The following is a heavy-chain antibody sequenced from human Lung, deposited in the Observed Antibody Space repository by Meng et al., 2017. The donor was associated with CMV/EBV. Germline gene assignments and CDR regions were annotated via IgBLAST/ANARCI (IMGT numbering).Heavy chain of an antibody. J-gene: IGHJ5*02. Sequence: QITLKDSGPTLVQPTQTLTLTCTFSGFSLSTSGVGVGWIRQPPGKALECLAIIYGDDEKRYSPSLESRLTVTKDTSKNQVVLTMTNMVPVDTATYYCARAAARPSDWFDPWGQGTLVTVSS. CDR3: ARAAARPSDWFDP. D-gene: IGHD6-6*01. CDR2: IYGDDEK. CDR1: GFSLSTSGVG. V-gene: IGHV2-5*02.